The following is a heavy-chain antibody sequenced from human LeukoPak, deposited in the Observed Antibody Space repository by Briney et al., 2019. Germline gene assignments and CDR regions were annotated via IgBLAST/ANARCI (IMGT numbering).Heavy chain of an antibody. CDR3: VKGPHSSGWPSWFDP. D-gene: IGHD6-19*01. CDR2: IWYDGSDK. V-gene: IGHV3-33*06. Sequence: GGSLRLSCAASEFTFSSYGMEWVRQAPGKGLEWVAVIWYDGSDKYYADSVKGRFTISRDNSKNTLYLQMNSLRVEDTAVYYCVKGPHSSGWPSWFDPWGQGTLVTVSS. CDR1: EFTFSSYG. J-gene: IGHJ5*02.